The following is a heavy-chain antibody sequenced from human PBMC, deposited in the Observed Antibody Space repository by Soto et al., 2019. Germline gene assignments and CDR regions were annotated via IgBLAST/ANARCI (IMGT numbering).Heavy chain of an antibody. CDR1: GGSISSYY. D-gene: IGHD3-3*01. V-gene: IGHV4-59*01. J-gene: IGHJ6*03. CDR3: ARDRMADDFWSGPSWHLNNYYYMDV. CDR2: IYYNGST. Sequence: PSETLSLTCTGSGGSISSYYWSWIRQPPGKGLEWVGYIYYNGSTNYNPSLKSRVTISIDTSKNQFSLKLSSVTAADTAFYYCARDRMADDFWSGPSWHLNNYYYMDVWGKGTTVTVSS.